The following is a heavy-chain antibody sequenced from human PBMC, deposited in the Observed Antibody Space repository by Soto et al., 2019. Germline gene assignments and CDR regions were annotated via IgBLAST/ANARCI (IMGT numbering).Heavy chain of an antibody. J-gene: IGHJ6*02. CDR3: SKGLEGDSGYDFAWYYYYGMDV. V-gene: IGHV3-30*18. D-gene: IGHD5-12*01. CDR2: ISYDGSNK. Sequence: PGGSLRLSCAASGFTFSSYGMHWVRQAPGKGLEWVAVISYDGSNKYYADSVKGRFTISRDNSKNTLYLQMNSPRAEDTAVYYCSKGLEGDSGYDFAWYYYYGMDVWGQGTTVTVSS. CDR1: GFTFSSYG.